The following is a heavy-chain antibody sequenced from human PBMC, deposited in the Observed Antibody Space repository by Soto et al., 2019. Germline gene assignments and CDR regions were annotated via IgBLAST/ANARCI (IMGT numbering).Heavy chain of an antibody. D-gene: IGHD3-3*01. CDR3: VRDVGPITIFGEALSGYFDS. CDR2: IRYDGSEK. V-gene: IGHV3-7*03. CDR1: GFAFNNYW. Sequence: GGSLRLSCAASGFAFNNYWMSWVRQAPGKGPEWVASIRYDGSEKYYVDSVKGRFTVSRDNAKNSLSMHLNSLRADDTAVYYCVRDVGPITIFGEALSGYFDSWGQGTLVTVSS. J-gene: IGHJ4*02.